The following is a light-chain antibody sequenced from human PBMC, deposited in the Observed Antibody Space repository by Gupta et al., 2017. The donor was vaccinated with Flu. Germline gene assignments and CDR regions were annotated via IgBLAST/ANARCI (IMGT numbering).Light chain of an antibody. Sequence: SYELTQPPSVSVSPGQTARITSSGDALPKKYAYWYQQKSGQAPVLVIYEDTKRPSGIPTRFSGSSSGTMASLTISEAQVEDEADYYCCSTDSSGNHRVFGGGTKLTVL. CDR3: CSTDSSGNHRV. V-gene: IGLV3-10*01. CDR2: EDT. J-gene: IGLJ3*02. CDR1: ALPKKY.